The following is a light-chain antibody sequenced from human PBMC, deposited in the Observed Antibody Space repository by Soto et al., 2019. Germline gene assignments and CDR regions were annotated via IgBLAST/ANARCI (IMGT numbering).Light chain of an antibody. V-gene: IGLV2-23*01. CDR3: CAYAGSGTVV. Sequence: QSALTQPASVSGSPEQSITISCTGTSSDVGSYNLVSWYQQHPDKAPKVMIYEATKRPSGVSNRFSGSKSGNTASLTSSGLQAEDEADYYCCAYAGSGTVVFGGGTKVTVL. CDR2: EAT. CDR1: SSDVGSYNL. J-gene: IGLJ3*02.